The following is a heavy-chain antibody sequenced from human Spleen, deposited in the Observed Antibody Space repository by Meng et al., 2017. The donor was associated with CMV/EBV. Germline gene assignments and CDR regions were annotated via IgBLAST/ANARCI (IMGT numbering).Heavy chain of an antibody. D-gene: IGHD3-16*01. J-gene: IGHJ5*02. V-gene: IGHV4-39*07. CDR3: ARAEDESNGWGGFDP. CDR2: IYYSGST. CDR1: GGSISSCSYF. Sequence: LQGAGPGLVKPSETLSRTCTVSGGSISSCSYFWGWIRQPPGKGLEWIGSIYYSGSTYYNPSLKSRVTISVDTSKNQFSLKLSSVTAADTAVYYCARAEDESNGWGGFDPWGQGTLVTSPQ.